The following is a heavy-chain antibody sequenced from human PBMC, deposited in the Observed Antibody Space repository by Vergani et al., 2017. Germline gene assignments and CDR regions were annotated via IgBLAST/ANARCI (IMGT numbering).Heavy chain of an antibody. CDR1: GYTFTSYG. V-gene: IGHV1-18*01. D-gene: IGHD4-17*01. CDR2: ISAYNGNT. CDR3: ARDGDGDDYGMDA. Sequence: QVQLVQSGAEVKKPGASVKVSCKASGYTFTSYGISWVRQAPGQGLEWMGWISAYNGNTKSAQKIQGRVTMTKATSTSTAYRELRSLRSDDTAVYYCARDGDGDDYGMDAWGQGTTVTVSS. J-gene: IGHJ6*02.